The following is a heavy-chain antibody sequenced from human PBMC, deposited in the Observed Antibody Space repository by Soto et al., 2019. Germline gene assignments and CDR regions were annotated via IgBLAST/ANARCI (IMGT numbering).Heavy chain of an antibody. D-gene: IGHD5-18*01. Sequence: QVQLVQSVAEVRKPGSSVQVSCKASGGTFYTYTFSWVRQAPGQGLEWMGSITPIYPTTNYAEKFQGRLTVTADGSTNTAYMELNSLTSEDTAVYYCARIPRYSFPTSDDLDSWGQGILVTVSS. CDR1: GGTFYTYT. V-gene: IGHV1-69*15. J-gene: IGHJ4*02. CDR3: ARIPRYSFPTSDDLDS. CDR2: ITPIYPTT.